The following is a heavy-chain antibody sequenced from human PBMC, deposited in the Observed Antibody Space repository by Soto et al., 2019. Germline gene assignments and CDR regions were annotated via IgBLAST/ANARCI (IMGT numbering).Heavy chain of an antibody. CDR3: SHKWV. CDR2: VNEDGTEK. Sequence: EVQMVESGGGLVQPGGSLRLSCAASGFSFSTYWMYWVRQAPGKGLEWVANVNEDGTEKNYVDYVKGRFTISRDNAKNSLYLQMNSLRAEDTAVYYCSHKWVGGQGTLVTVSS. D-gene: IGHD6-19*01. CDR1: GFSFSTYW. V-gene: IGHV3-7*01. J-gene: IGHJ4*02.